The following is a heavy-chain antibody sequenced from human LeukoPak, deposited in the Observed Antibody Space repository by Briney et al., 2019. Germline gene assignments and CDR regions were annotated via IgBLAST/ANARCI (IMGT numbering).Heavy chain of an antibody. CDR2: INPDRGDT. CDR3: ARDEAAVGTNAFDV. Sequence: ASVKVSCKASGYTFTAYFMLWVRQAPGQGLEWMGWINPDRGDTNYAQKFQGRVTMTRDTSISTAYMELSRLTSDDTAVYYWARDEAAVGTNAFDVWGQGTMVTVSS. J-gene: IGHJ3*01. D-gene: IGHD2-15*01. V-gene: IGHV1-2*02. CDR1: GYTFTAYF.